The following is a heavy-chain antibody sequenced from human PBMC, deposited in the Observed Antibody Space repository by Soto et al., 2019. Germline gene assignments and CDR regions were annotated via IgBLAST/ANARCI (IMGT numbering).Heavy chain of an antibody. CDR3: ARDFRTKGAFDI. V-gene: IGHV3-21*01. J-gene: IGHJ3*02. CDR1: GFTFSSYS. CDR2: ISSSSSYI. Sequence: GGSLRLSCAASGFTFSSYSMNWVRQAPGKGLEWVSSISSSSSYIYYADSVKGRFTISRDNAKNSLYLQMNSLRAGDTAVYYCARDFRTKGAFDIWGQGTMVTVSS.